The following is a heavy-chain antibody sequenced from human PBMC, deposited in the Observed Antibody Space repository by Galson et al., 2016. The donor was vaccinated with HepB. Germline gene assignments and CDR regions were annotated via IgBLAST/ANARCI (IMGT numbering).Heavy chain of an antibody. J-gene: IGHJ3*02. CDR1: GFSFSNAW. CDR2: IKSKPDGGTR. D-gene: IGHD1-26*01. CDR3: ATGGCYSTNDPFDI. V-gene: IGHV3-15*07. Sequence: SLRLSCAASGFSFSNAWMNWVRQAPGKGLEWVGRIKSKPDGGTRDYAAPVKGRFNVSRDDSENTMYLQMNSLKTEDSAVYYCATGGCYSTNDPFDIWGQGTMVTVSS.